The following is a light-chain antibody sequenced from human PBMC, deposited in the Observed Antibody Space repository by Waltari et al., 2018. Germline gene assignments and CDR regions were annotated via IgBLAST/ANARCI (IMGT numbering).Light chain of an antibody. Sequence: DIVMTQSPDSLAVSLGERATINCKSSQSVLYSSNNKNYLAWYQQKPGQPTKLLMYSASTRESGVPDRFSGSGSGTDFTLTISSLQAEDVAVYYCQQYYSTLTWTFGQGTKVEIK. V-gene: IGKV4-1*01. J-gene: IGKJ1*01. CDR3: QQYYSTLTWT. CDR2: SAS. CDR1: QSVLYSSNNKNY.